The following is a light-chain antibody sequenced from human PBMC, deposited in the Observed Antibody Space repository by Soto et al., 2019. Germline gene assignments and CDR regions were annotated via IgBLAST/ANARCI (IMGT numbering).Light chain of an antibody. Sequence: QSVLTQPASGSGSPGQSITISCTGTSSDVGSYNLVSWYQQRPGKAPKLIIYEGDKRPSGVSDRFSVSRSGNTASLTISGLQAEDEADYFCCSYGGSRTFDVLFGGGTKLTVL. V-gene: IGLV2-23*03. CDR2: EGD. CDR3: CSYGGSRTFDVL. J-gene: IGLJ2*01. CDR1: SSDVGSYNL.